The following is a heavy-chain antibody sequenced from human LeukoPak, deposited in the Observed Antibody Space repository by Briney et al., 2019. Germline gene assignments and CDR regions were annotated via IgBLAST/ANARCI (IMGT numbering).Heavy chain of an antibody. J-gene: IGHJ3*02. D-gene: IGHD2-21*02. CDR2: IFPADSST. V-gene: IGHV5-51*01. Sequence: GESLKISCKASGYSFTTYWIGWVRQMPGKGLEWMGIIFPADSSTRYSPSFQGQLSVSADKSMTTAYLQRSSLKASDTAMYFCARWVTADRGKKDAFDIWGQGTMVTVSS. CDR1: GYSFTTYW. CDR3: ARWVTADRGKKDAFDI.